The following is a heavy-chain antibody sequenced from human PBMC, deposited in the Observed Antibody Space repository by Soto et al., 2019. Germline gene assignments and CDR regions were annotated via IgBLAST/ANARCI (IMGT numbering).Heavy chain of an antibody. Sequence: SXRLSCAASGFTFSSYAMSWVRQAPGKGLEWVSAVSGSGVGTYYADSVKGRFTISRDNSKNTLYLQMNSLRAEDTAVYYYAVPXRNXXQGTLVTVSS. V-gene: IGHV3-23*01. J-gene: IGHJ4*02. CDR2: VSGSGVGT. CDR1: GFTFSSYA. CDR3: AVPXRN.